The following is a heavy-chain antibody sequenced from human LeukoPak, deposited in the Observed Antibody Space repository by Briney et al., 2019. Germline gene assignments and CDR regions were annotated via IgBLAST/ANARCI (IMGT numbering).Heavy chain of an antibody. Sequence: PSETLSLTCTVSGGSISSYYWSWIRQPPGKGLEWIGYIYYSVNTSYNPSLKSRVTISVDTSKNQFSLKLSSVTAADTAVYYCARDRYFDYWGQGTLVTVSS. CDR2: IYYSVNT. CDR1: GGSISSYY. V-gene: IGHV4-59*01. CDR3: ARDRYFDY. J-gene: IGHJ4*02.